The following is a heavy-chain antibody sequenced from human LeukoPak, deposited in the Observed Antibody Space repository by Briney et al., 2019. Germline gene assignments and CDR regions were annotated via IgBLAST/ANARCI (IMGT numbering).Heavy chain of an antibody. CDR2: IFYSGST. CDR3: ARDAEGYSSSSNYFDY. J-gene: IGHJ4*02. D-gene: IGHD6-6*01. CDR1: GGSIRSYY. V-gene: IGHV4-59*01. Sequence: SETLSLTCTVSGGSIRSYYWSWIRQPPGKGLEWIWYIFYSGSTNYNPSLKSRVTISVDTSKNQFSLKLSSVTAADTAVYFCARDAEGYSSSSNYFDYWGQGTLVTVSS.